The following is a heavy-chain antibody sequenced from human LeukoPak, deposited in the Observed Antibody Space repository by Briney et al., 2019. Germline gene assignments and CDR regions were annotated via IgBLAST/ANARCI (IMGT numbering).Heavy chain of an antibody. V-gene: IGHV4-38-2*01. CDR3: ASSLEFYYNVDY. CDR1: GYSISSGYY. Sequence: SETLSLTCAVSGYSISSGYYWGWIRQPPGKGLEWIGSIYHSGSTHYNPSLKSRVTISVDTSKNQFSLKLYPVTAADTAVYYCASSLEFYYNVDYWGQGTLVTVSS. CDR2: IYHSGST. J-gene: IGHJ4*02. D-gene: IGHD3-10*01.